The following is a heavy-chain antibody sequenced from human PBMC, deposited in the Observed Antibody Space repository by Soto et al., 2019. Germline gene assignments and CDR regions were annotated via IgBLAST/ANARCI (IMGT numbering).Heavy chain of an antibody. V-gene: IGHV4-59*01. CDR1: GGSISSYY. CDR3: ARYAVDYGSYYYYMDV. Sequence: PSETLSLTCTVSGGSISSYYWSWIRQPPGKGLEWIGYIYNIGSTNYNPSLKSRVTISVDTSKNQFSLKLSSVTAADTAVFYCARYAVDYGSYYYYMDVWGKGTTVTVS. J-gene: IGHJ6*03. CDR2: IYNIGST. D-gene: IGHD4-17*01.